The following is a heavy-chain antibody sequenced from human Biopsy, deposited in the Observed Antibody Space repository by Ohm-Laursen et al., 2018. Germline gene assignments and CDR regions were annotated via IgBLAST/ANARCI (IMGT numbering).Heavy chain of an antibody. V-gene: IGHV4-34*01. J-gene: IGHJ4*02. Sequence: SDTLSLTCAVDGGSFSGYDWTWIRQPPGKGLEWVGEFSHTGTTIYNPSLKSRLTISVDKSKNHFSLRLSSVTAVDTAIYYCARIIVRSSGSSNYFDYWGQGTLVTVSS. D-gene: IGHD3-22*01. CDR1: GGSFSGYD. CDR2: FSHTGTT. CDR3: ARIIVRSSGSSNYFDY.